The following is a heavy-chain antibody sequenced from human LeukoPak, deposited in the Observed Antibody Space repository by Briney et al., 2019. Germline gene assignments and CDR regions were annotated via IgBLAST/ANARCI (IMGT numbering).Heavy chain of an antibody. J-gene: IGHJ4*02. Sequence: PGGSLRLSCEASGFTFSSYWMSWVRQAPGKGLEWVANIKQDGSEKYYVDSVMGRFTISRDNDKNSLYLQMNSLRAEDTALYYCARAVSTGTVDYWGQGTLVTVSS. CDR3: ARAVSTGTVDY. D-gene: IGHD6-13*01. CDR1: GFTFSSYW. CDR2: IKQDGSEK. V-gene: IGHV3-7*01.